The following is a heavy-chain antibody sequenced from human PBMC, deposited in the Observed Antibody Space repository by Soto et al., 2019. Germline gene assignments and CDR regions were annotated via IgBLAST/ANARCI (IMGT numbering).Heavy chain of an antibody. J-gene: IGHJ5*02. V-gene: IGHV4-30-4*01. Sequence: PSETLSLTCTVSGDSIGSGDFYWTWIRQSPGKGLEYIGYIYKSGRTYYNPSLKSRPLISLDTSKNQFFLSLNSVTAADTAIYYCAKSLSASSGWFDPWGQGTLVTLSS. CDR3: AKSLSASSGWFDP. CDR1: GDSIGSGDFY. D-gene: IGHD6-6*01. CDR2: IYKSGRT.